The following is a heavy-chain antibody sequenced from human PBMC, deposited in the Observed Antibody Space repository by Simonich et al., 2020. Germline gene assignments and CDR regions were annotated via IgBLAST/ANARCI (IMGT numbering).Heavy chain of an antibody. CDR2: IYYSGST. D-gene: IGHD5-12*01. V-gene: IGHV4-59*08. Sequence: QVQLQESGPGLVKPSETLSLTCTVSGCSTSSYYWSWIRQPPGKGLEWIGYIYYSGSTNYNPSRTSRVTISVDTAKNQFSLKLSSVTAADTAVYYCARHDRWLQFYFDYWGQGTLVTVSS. CDR3: ARHDRWLQFYFDY. J-gene: IGHJ4*02. CDR1: GCSTSSYY.